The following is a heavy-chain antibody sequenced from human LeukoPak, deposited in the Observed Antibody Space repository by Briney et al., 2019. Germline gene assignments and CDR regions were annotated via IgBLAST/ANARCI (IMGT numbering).Heavy chain of an antibody. V-gene: IGHV5-51*01. CDR1: GDSLTNYW. D-gene: IGHD3-10*01. J-gene: IGHJ3*02. CDR2: IHAGVAKY. Sequence: GESLKISCMGSGDSLTNYWIGWVRHMPGKGLEWMGLIHAGVAKYTYSPSLQGQVTISDDKSISTAYPQWSSLEASDTAMYCCATDSGKLLPPDSFDIWGQGTMVTVSS. CDR3: ATDSGKLLPPDSFDI.